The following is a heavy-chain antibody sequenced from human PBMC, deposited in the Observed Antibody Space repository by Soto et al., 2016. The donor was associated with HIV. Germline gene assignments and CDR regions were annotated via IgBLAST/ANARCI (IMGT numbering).Heavy chain of an antibody. V-gene: IGHV4-31*03. CDR2: IYYSGST. Sequence: VQLQESGPGLVKPSQTLSLTCTVSGGSISSGGYYWSWIRQHPGKGLEWIGYIYYSGSTYYNPSLKSRVTISVDTSKNQFSLKVSSVTASDTAVYYCARDRKAVAGVGYYYEGMDVWGQGDHGQPSP. J-gene: IGHJ6*02. D-gene: IGHD6-19*01. CDR3: ARDRKAVAGVGYYYEGMDV. CDR1: GGSISSGGYY.